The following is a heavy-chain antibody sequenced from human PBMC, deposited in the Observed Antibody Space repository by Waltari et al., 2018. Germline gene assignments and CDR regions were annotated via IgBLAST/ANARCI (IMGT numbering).Heavy chain of an antibody. V-gene: IGHV4-38-2*02. J-gene: IGHJ4*02. CDR3: ARTPPPLAPVPYYFDY. D-gene: IGHD6-6*01. CDR2: IYHSGST. Sequence: QVQLQESGPGLVKPSETLSLTCTVSGYSISSGYYWGWIRQPPGKGLEWIGSIYHSGSTYYNPSLKSRVTISVDTFKNQFSLKLSSVTAADTAVYYCARTPPPLAPVPYYFDYWGQGTLVTVSS. CDR1: GYSISSGYY.